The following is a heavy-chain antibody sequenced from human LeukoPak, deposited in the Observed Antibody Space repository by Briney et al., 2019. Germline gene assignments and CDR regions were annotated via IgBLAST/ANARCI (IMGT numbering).Heavy chain of an antibody. V-gene: IGHV1-2*02. CDR2: INPNSGGT. J-gene: IGHJ4*02. Sequence: ASVKVSCKASGYTFTGYYMHWVRQAPGQGLEWMGWINPNSGGTNYAQKFQGRVTMTRDTSISTAYMELSRLRSDDTAVYYCARDHRRQQLVQGYWGQGTLVTVSS. CDR1: GYTFTGYY. D-gene: IGHD6-13*01. CDR3: ARDHRRQQLVQGY.